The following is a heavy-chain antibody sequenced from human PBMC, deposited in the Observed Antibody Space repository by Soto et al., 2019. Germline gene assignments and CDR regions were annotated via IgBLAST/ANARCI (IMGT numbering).Heavy chain of an antibody. J-gene: IGHJ4*02. D-gene: IGHD3-3*01. CDR1: GVSISNYY. CDR3: ATLNDYYFDY. CDR2: IYNSGST. Sequence: PSETLSLTCTVSGVSISNYYWTWIRQPPGKGLEWIGSIYNSGSTNYNPSLKSRVTISVDTSKNQFSLKLGSVTAADTAVYYCATLNDYYFDYWGQGTLVTVSS. V-gene: IGHV4-4*08.